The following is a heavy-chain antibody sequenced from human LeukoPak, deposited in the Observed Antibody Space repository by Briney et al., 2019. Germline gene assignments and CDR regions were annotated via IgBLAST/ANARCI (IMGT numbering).Heavy chain of an antibody. V-gene: IGHV3-74*01. J-gene: IGHJ3*02. CDR1: GFTFSSYW. CDR2: IDSDGGST. D-gene: IGHD3-3*01. Sequence: GGSLRLSCAASGFTFSSYWMNWVRQAPGKGLVWVSRIDSDGGSTSYADSVKGRFTISRDNAKNTLFLQMNSLRAEDTAVYYCARGFTIFGVVNDGFDIWGQGTKVTVSS. CDR3: ARGFTIFGVVNDGFDI.